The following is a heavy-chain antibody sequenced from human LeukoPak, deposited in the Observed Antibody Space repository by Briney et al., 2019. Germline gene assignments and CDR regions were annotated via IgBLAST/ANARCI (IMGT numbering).Heavy chain of an antibody. CDR2: IYYSGST. D-gene: IGHD3-22*01. CDR3: ARSRDSSGIYFDY. CDR1: GYSISSSNW. Sequence: ASDTLSLTCAVSGYSISSSNWWGWIRQPPGKGLEWIGYIYYSGSTYHNPSLKSRVTMSVDTSKNQFSLKLSSVTAVDTAVYYCARSRDSSGIYFDYWGQGTLVTVSS. J-gene: IGHJ4*02. V-gene: IGHV4-28*01.